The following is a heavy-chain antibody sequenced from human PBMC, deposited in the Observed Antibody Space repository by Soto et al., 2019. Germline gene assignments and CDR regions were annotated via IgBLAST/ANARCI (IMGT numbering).Heavy chain of an antibody. Sequence: PGGSLRLSCAASGFTFRSYSMNWVRQAPGKGLEWVSYIRSSSTTIYYGDSVKGRFTISRDNARNSLYLQMNSLRDEDTAVYYCERRMIVTGGDAFDIWGQGTMVTVSS. V-gene: IGHV3-48*02. D-gene: IGHD3-22*01. CDR1: GFTFRSYS. J-gene: IGHJ3*02. CDR3: ERRMIVTGGDAFDI. CDR2: IRSSSTTI.